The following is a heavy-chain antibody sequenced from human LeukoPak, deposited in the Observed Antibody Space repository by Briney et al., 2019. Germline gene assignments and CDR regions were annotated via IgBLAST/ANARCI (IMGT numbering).Heavy chain of an antibody. CDR2: VRYDGSNK. D-gene: IGHD3-10*01. Sequence: GGSLRLSCAASGFTFSSYGMHWVRQAPGKGLEWVAFVRYDGSNKYYADSVKGRFTISRDNSKNTLYLQMNSLRVEDTAIYYCVKVAKYYYGSETYYFFEHWGQGTPVTASS. CDR3: VKVAKYYYGSETYYFFEH. J-gene: IGHJ4*02. CDR1: GFTFSSYG. V-gene: IGHV3-30*02.